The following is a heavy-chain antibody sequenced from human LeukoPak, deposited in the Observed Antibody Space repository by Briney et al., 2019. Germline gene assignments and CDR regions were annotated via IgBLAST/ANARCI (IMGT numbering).Heavy chain of an antibody. J-gene: IGHJ4*02. D-gene: IGHD4-17*01. V-gene: IGHV3-23*01. CDR2: ISGSGGST. CDR1: GFTFSSYA. Sequence: GGSLRLSCAASGFTFSSYAMSWVRQAPGKGLEWVSTISGSGGSTYYADSVKGRFTISRDNSKNTLYLQMNSLRAEDTAVYHCAKDRWTVTIIGDFDYWGKGTLVTVSS. CDR3: AKDRWTVTIIGDFDY.